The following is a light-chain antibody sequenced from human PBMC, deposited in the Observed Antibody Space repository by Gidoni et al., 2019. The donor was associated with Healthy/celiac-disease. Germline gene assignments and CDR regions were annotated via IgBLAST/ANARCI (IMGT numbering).Light chain of an antibody. CDR3: QQSYSTLCS. Sequence: DIQMTQSPSSLSASVGDRVTITCRASQSISSYLNWYQQKPGKAPKLLIYAASSLQSGVPSRFSGSGSGTDFTLTISSRQPEDFATYYCQQSYSTLCSFGQGTKLESK. CDR1: QSISSY. J-gene: IGKJ2*04. CDR2: AAS. V-gene: IGKV1-39*01.